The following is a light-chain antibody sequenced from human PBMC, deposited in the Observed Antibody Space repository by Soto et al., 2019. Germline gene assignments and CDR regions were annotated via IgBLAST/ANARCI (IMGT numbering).Light chain of an antibody. V-gene: IGKV3-20*01. J-gene: IGKJ5*01. CDR1: QSISSNF. CDR2: GAS. Sequence: EIVMTPSPATLSVSPCERAILSFRASQSISSNFLAWYQQKRGQAPRLLIHGASRRAAGIPDRFSGCGSGTDFALTISSLQPEDIATYYCQQYSHLITFGQGTRLEI. CDR3: QQYSHLIT.